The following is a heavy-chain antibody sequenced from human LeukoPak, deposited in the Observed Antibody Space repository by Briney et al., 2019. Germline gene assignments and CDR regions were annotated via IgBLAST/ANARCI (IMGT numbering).Heavy chain of an antibody. CDR1: GGSISSNNW. D-gene: IGHD6-13*01. V-gene: IGHV4-4*02. Sequence: SETLSLTCAVSGGSISSNNWWIWVRQSPEKGLEWIGEIYHDGSTNYNPSLKSRVTISVDTSKNQFSLKLSSVTAADTAVYYCARDRGGRGSHMGAAAGPTYFQHWGQGTLVTVSS. CDR2: IYHDGST. CDR3: ARDRGGRGSHMGAAAGPTYFQH. J-gene: IGHJ1*01.